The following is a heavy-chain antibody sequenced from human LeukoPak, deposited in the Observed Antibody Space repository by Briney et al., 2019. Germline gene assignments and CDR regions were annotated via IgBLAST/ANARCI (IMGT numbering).Heavy chain of an antibody. CDR1: GYTFTTYD. J-gene: IGHJ6*03. V-gene: IGHV1-8*01. D-gene: IGHD5-12*01. Sequence: ASVKVSCKASGYTFTTYDINWVRQATGQGLEWMGWMNPNSGNTGYAQKFQGRVTMTRNTSISTAYMELSSLRSEDTTVYYCARAGVVATITNYYYYMDVWGKGTTVTVSS. CDR2: MNPNSGNT. CDR3: ARAGVVATITNYYYYMDV.